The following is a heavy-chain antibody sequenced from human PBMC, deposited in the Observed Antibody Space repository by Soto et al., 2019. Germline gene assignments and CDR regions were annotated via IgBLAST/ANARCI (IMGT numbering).Heavy chain of an antibody. CDR2: ISYDGSNK. CDR1: GFTFSSYA. V-gene: IGHV3-30-3*01. Sequence: QVQLVESGGGVVQPGRSLRLSCAASGFTFSSYAMHWVRQAPGKGLEWVAVISYDGSNKYYADSVKGRFTISRDNSKNSRYLQMNSLRAEDTAVYYCARGTPLYYDFESGMDVWGQGTTVTVSS. CDR3: ARGTPLYYDFESGMDV. D-gene: IGHD3-3*01. J-gene: IGHJ6*02.